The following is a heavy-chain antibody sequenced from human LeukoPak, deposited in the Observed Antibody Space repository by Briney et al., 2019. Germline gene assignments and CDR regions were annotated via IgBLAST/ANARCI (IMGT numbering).Heavy chain of an antibody. D-gene: IGHD6-13*01. CDR3: VRGGLYSSSWSDY. Sequence: PGGSLRLSCAASGFTLSDYYMSWIRQAPGKGLEWVSYISSSNSYTNYADSVKGRFTISRDNAKNSLYLQMNSLRAEDTAVYYCVRGGLYSSSWSDYWGQGTLVTVSS. J-gene: IGHJ4*02. CDR1: GFTLSDYY. V-gene: IGHV3-11*06. CDR2: ISSSNSYT.